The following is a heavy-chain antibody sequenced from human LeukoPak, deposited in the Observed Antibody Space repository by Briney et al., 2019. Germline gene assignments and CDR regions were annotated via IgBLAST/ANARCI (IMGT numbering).Heavy chain of an antibody. CDR1: GYTFTSYA. D-gene: IGHD3-16*01. Sequence: SCKASGYTFTSYAMHWVRQAPGKGLEWVAFIRYDGSDQYYADSVKGRFTISRDNSKNTLSLHLNSLRSEDTAVYYCARYEYFDLWGQGTLVIVSS. CDR3: ARYEYFDL. CDR2: IRYDGSDQ. V-gene: IGHV3-30*04. J-gene: IGHJ4*02.